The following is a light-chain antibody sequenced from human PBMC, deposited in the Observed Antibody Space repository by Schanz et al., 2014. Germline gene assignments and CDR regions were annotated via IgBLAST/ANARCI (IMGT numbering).Light chain of an antibody. CDR3: QQFSTFPLT. Sequence: IQLTQSPSSLSASVGDRVTITCRASQGISSYLAWYQQKPGKAPKLLIYAASTLQSGVPSRFSGSGSGTDFTLTISSLQPADFATYYCQQFSTFPLTFGGGTKVEIK. J-gene: IGKJ4*01. V-gene: IGKV1-9*01. CDR2: AAS. CDR1: QGISSY.